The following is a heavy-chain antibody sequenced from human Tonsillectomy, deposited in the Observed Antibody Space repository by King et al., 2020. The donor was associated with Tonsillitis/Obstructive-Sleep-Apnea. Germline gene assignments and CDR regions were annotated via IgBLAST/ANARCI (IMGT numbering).Heavy chain of an antibody. D-gene: IGHD2-2*01. J-gene: IGHJ4*02. V-gene: IGHV2-26*01. CDR1: GFSLSNARMS. CDR2: IFSNDEK. Sequence: VTLKESGPVLVKPTETLTLTCTVSGFSLSNARMSVSWIRQPPGKALEWLAHIFSNDEKIYSTSLKSRLTISKDTSKSQVVLTMTNMDPVDTATYYCARISCSSTSCYDFDYWGQGTLVTVPS. CDR3: ARISCSSTSCYDFDY.